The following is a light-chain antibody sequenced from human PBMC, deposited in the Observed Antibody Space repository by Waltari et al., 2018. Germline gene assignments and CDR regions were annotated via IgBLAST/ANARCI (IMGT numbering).Light chain of an antibody. Sequence: QSVLTQPPSASGTPGQRVTISCSGGRSNIGNNYVFWYQQFPGTAPKLLIYRIYQRPSGVPYRFSGSKSGTSASLAISGLRSEDEADYYCAAWDDSLSVWVFGGGTKLTVL. CDR3: AAWDDSLSVWV. CDR1: RSNIGNNY. CDR2: RIY. J-gene: IGLJ3*02. V-gene: IGLV1-47*01.